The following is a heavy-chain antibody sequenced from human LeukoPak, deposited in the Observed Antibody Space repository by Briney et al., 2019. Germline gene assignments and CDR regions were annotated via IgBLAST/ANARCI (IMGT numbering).Heavy chain of an antibody. J-gene: IGHJ4*02. CDR2: ITSSSSYI. D-gene: IGHD4/OR15-4a*01. Sequence: SGGSLRLSCAASGFTFSSYSMNWVRQAPGKGLEWVSSITSSSSYIYYADSVKGRFAISRDNAKNSLYLQMNSLRAEDTAVYYCARRAGAYSHPYDYWGQGTLVTVSS. V-gene: IGHV3-21*04. CDR1: GFTFSSYS. CDR3: ARRAGAYSHPYDY.